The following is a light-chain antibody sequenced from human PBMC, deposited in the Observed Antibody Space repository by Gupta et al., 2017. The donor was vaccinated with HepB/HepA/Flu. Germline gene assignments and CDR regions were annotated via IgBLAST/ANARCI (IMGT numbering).Light chain of an antibody. Sequence: EIVLTQSPGTLSLSPGERATLSCRASQSVYSDYLAWYQQRPGQSPRLLIYGASSRATGIPDRFSGSGSGTDFTLTITRLEPEDFAVYYCQQGHNSPLTFGHGTKLDIK. CDR3: QQGHNSPLT. CDR1: QSVYSDY. J-gene: IGKJ3*01. CDR2: GAS. V-gene: IGKV3-20*01.